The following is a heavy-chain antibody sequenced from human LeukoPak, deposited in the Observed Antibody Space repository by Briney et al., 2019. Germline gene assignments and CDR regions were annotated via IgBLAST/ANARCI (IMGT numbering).Heavy chain of an antibody. D-gene: IGHD6-19*01. CDR1: EMSFSAYY. CDR2: INYGGST. Sequence: SETLSLTCAVSEMSFSAYYWNWIRQSPGKGLEWVGEINYGGSTKYTPSLEGRGTILIDTSKNQFSLKLTSVTAADTAVYYCARGFPPGSGSRGSHAFDVWGQGTMVTVSS. V-gene: IGHV4-34*01. J-gene: IGHJ3*01. CDR3: ARGFPPGSGSRGSHAFDV.